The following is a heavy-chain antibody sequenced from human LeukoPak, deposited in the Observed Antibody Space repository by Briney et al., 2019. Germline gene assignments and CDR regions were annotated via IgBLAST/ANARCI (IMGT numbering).Heavy chain of an antibody. CDR3: ASYPLYYDILTGPNWFDP. CDR2: ISAYNGNT. J-gene: IGHJ5*02. Sequence: ASVKVSCKASGYTFTSYYMHWVRQAPGQGLEWMGWISAYNGNTNYAQKLQGRVTMTTDTSTSTAYMELRSLRSDDTAVYYCASYPLYYDILTGPNWFDPWGQGTLVTVSS. V-gene: IGHV1-18*04. CDR1: GYTFTSYY. D-gene: IGHD3-9*01.